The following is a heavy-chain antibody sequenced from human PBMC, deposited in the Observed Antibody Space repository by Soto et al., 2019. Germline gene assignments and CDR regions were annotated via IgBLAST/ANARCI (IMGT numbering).Heavy chain of an antibody. CDR1: GFTFDDYA. CDR2: ISWNSGTI. CDR3: AKDMRGGSSSSRYYYGLDV. V-gene: IGHV3-9*01. D-gene: IGHD6-13*01. J-gene: IGHJ6*02. Sequence: EVQLVESGGGLVQPGRSLRLSCAASGFTFDDYAMHWVRQAPGKGLEWVSGISWNSGTIVYADSVKGRFTISRDNAKNSLYLQMNSLRGDDTALYYCAKDMRGGSSSSRYYYGLDVWGQRTTVIVSS.